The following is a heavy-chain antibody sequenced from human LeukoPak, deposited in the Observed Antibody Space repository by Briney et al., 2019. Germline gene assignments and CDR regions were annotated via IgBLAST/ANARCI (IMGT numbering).Heavy chain of an antibody. CDR2: IKTDGRTT. D-gene: IGHD3-16*01. CDR1: GMTFSDHW. V-gene: IGHV3-74*01. J-gene: IGHJ1*01. CDR3: TTGPSYGYEW. Sequence: GGSLRLSCAASGMTFSDHWMHWVRQVPGKGLVWVSLIKTDGRTTIYADSVKGRFTISRDNGKSTLYLQMNSLRAEDTAIYYCTTGPSYGYEWWGPGTVVTVSS.